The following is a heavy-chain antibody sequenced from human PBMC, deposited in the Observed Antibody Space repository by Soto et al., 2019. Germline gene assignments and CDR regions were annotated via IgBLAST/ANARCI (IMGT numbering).Heavy chain of an antibody. CDR3: ARDGYNYYQY. Sequence: EVQLVESGGDLVQAGRSLRLSCTASGFTFGDFGMSWVRQVPGKGLEWLGFIRSKGHGGAIDYAASVKGRFTISRDDSKSIAYLDMNSLKIEDTAVYYCARDGYNYYQYWGQGTLVTVSS. CDR2: IRSKGHGGAI. D-gene: IGHD1-1*01. CDR1: GFTFGDFG. J-gene: IGHJ4*02. V-gene: IGHV3-49*04.